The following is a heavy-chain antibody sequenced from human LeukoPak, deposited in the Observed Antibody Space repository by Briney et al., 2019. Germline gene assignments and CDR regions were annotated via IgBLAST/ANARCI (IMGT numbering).Heavy chain of an antibody. J-gene: IGHJ4*02. D-gene: IGHD4-17*01. CDR1: GGSFSGYY. Sequence: KPSETLSLTCAVYGGSFSGYYWSWIRQPPGKGLEWIGEINHSGSTNYNPSLKSRVTISVDTSKNQFSLKLSSVTAADTAVYYCARGLNYGYFDYWGQGILVTVSS. CDR3: ARGLNYGYFDY. CDR2: INHSGST. V-gene: IGHV4-34*01.